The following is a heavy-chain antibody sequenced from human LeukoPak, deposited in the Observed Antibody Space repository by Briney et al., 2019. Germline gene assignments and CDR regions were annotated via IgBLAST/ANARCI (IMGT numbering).Heavy chain of an antibody. V-gene: IGHV3-23*01. D-gene: IGHD3-10*01. CDR3: AKGSASGSYYTASYYYAMDV. CDR2: ISGSGGST. CDR1: GLTFSTYA. J-gene: IGHJ6*02. Sequence: GGSLRLSCAASGLTFSTYAMSWVRQAPGKGLEWASAISGSGGSTYYADPVKGRFTISRDNSKNTLYLQMNSLRAEDTALYCCAKGSASGSYYTASYYYAMDVWGQGTTVTVSS.